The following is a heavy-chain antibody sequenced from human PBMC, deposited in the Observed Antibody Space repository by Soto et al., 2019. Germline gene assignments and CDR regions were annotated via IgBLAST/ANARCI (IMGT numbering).Heavy chain of an antibody. CDR1: GFTFSSYT. CDR3: AKLAYYDSSALRPYYGMDV. D-gene: IGHD3-22*01. CDR2: ISYDGSDK. Sequence: GGSLRLSCAASGFTFSSYTMHWVRQTPGKGLERVAVISYDGSDKYYADSVKGRFTISRDNSKNSLYLQMNSLRVEDTSVYYCAKLAYYDSSALRPYYGMDVWGQGTTVTVSS. V-gene: IGHV3-30*18. J-gene: IGHJ6*02.